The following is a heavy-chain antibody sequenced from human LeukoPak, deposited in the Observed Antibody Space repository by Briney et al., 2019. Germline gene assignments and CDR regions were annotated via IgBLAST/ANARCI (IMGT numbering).Heavy chain of an antibody. CDR3: ARDKSGWYSSWFLIP. Sequence: PGGSLRLSCAASGFTFSSYGMHSVRQAPGKGLEWVSVISYDGSNKYYADSVKGRFTISRDNSKNTLYLQMNSLRSDDTSVYYFARDKSGWYSSWFLIPWGQGTLVTLSP. CDR2: ISYDGSNK. D-gene: IGHD6-19*01. V-gene: IGHV3-30*03. CDR1: GFTFSSYG. J-gene: IGHJ5*02.